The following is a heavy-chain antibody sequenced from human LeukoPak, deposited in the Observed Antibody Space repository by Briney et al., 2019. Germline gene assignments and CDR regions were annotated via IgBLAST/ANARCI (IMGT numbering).Heavy chain of an antibody. CDR2: FHYSGNT. V-gene: IGHV4-59*01. D-gene: IGHD3-10*01. Sequence: SETLSLTCIVSGGSITGDYWNWIRQPPGKGLEWLGFFHYSGNTKSNPSLKSRVTMSIDLSKNHFSLNLSSVTAADTAVYYCVRGYYGSGSYPDWFDPWGQGTLVTVSS. J-gene: IGHJ5*02. CDR3: VRGYYGSGSYPDWFDP. CDR1: GGSITGDY.